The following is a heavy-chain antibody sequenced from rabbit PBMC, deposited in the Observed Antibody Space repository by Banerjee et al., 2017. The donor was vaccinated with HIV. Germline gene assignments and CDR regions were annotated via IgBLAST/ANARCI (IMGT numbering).Heavy chain of an antibody. V-gene: IGHV1S45*01. CDR2: IYISGGST. CDR1: GFDLSSYY. Sequence: QEQLEESGGGLVTPGGSLTLTCKASGFDLSSYYMCWVRQAPGKGLEWIACIYISGGSTYYASWAKGRFTITKTSSTTVTLQMTSLTAADTATYFCARGYGAGNGWDLWGPGTLVTVS. J-gene: IGHJ4*01. CDR3: ARGYGAGNGWDL. D-gene: IGHD4-2*01.